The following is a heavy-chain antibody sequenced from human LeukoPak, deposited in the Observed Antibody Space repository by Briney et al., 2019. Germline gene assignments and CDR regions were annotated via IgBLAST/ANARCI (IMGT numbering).Heavy chain of an antibody. CDR3: ARDTSV. J-gene: IGHJ6*04. CDR2: IYYSGST. CDR1: GGPISSYY. Sequence: SETLSLTCTVSGGPISSYYWSWIRQPPGKGLEWIGYIYYSGSTNYNPSLKSRVTISVDTSKNQFSLKLSSVTAADTAVYYCARDTSVWGKGTTVTVSS. V-gene: IGHV4-59*01.